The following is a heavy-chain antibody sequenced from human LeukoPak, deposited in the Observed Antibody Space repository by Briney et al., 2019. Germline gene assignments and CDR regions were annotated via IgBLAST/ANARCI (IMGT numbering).Heavy chain of an antibody. CDR2: INAGNGNT. CDR1: GYTFTSYA. J-gene: IGHJ6*02. CDR3: ARDGPGGDYYYYGMDV. Sequence: VASVKVSCKASGYTFTSYAMHWVRQAPGQRLEWMGWINAGNGNTKYSQNFQGRVTITRDTSASTAYMELSSLRSEDTAVYYCARDGPGGDYYYYGMDVWGQGTTVTVSS. V-gene: IGHV1-3*01. D-gene: IGHD3-16*01.